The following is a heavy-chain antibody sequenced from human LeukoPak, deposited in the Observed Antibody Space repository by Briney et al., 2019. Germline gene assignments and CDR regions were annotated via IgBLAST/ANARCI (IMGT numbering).Heavy chain of an antibody. CDR2: ISGSGGST. V-gene: IGHV3-23*01. CDR1: GFTFSSYA. D-gene: IGHD2-21*01. J-gene: IGHJ4*02. Sequence: PGGSLRLSCAASGFTFSSYAMSWVRQAPGKGLEWVSAISGSGGSTYYADSVKGRFTISRDNSKNTLYLQMNSLRAEDTAVYYCAKTPPPPLSVVGGPFDYWGQGTLVTVSS. CDR3: AKTPPPPLSVVGGPFDY.